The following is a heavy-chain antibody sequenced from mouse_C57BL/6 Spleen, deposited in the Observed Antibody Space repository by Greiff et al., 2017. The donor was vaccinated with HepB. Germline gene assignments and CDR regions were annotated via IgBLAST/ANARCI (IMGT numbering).Heavy chain of an antibody. D-gene: IGHD1-1*01. CDR2: IDPETGGT. J-gene: IGHJ3*01. CDR3: TTQIPHYYGSSSWFAY. CDR1: GYTFTDYE. V-gene: IGHV1-15*01. Sequence: VKLQQSGAELVRPGASVTLSCKASGYTFTDYEMHWVKQTPVHGLEWIGAIDPETGGTAYNQKFKGKAILTADKSSSTAYMELRSLTSEDSAVYYCTTQIPHYYGSSSWFAYWGQGTLVTVSA.